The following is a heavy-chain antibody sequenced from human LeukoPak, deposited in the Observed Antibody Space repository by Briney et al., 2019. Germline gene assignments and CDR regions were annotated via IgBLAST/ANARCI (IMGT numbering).Heavy chain of an antibody. D-gene: IGHD3-22*01. V-gene: IGHV4-4*07. J-gene: IGHJ3*02. CDR2: MYTSGST. CDR1: GGSISSYY. CDR3: ARNYYDSSGYFDDAFDI. Sequence: PSETLSLTCTVSGGSISSYYWSWIRQPAGKGLEWIGRMYTSGSTNYNPSLKSRVTMSVDTSKNQFSLKLSSVTAADTAVYYCARNYYDSSGYFDDAFDIWGQGTMVTVSS.